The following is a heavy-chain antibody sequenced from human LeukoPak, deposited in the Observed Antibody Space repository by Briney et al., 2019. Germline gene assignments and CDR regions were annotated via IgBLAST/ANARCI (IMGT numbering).Heavy chain of an antibody. CDR3: ARVRDIVVVPAAIGAFDI. CDR2: IIPIFGTA. V-gene: IGHV1-69*13. Sequence: ASVKVSCKASGGTFISYAISWVRQAPGQGLEWMGRIIPIFGTANYAQKFQGRVTITADESTSTAYMELSSLRSEDTAVYYCARVRDIVVVPAAIGAFDIWGQGTMVTVSS. CDR1: GGTFISYA. J-gene: IGHJ3*02. D-gene: IGHD2-2*02.